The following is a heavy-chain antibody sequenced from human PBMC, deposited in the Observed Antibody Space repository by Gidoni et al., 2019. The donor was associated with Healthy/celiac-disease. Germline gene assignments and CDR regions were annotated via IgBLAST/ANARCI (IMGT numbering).Heavy chain of an antibody. Sequence: EVQLVQPGAEVKKPGEPLRTPGKGSGNSFTSYWISWVRQMPGKGLEWMGRIDPSDSYTNYSPSFQGHVTISADMSISTAYLQWSSLKASDTAMYYCAKIHYYYQNWFDPWGQGTLVTVSS. CDR1: GNSFTSYW. CDR2: IDPSDSYT. J-gene: IGHJ5*02. V-gene: IGHV5-10-1*03. D-gene: IGHD3-10*01. CDR3: AKIHYYYQNWFDP.